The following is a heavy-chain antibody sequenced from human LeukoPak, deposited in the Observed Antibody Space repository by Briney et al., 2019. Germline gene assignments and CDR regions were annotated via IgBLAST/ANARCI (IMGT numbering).Heavy chain of an antibody. Sequence: PSETLSLTCAVYGRSFSGYYWSWIRQPPGKGREGMGEINHSGSTNHTPSLKTRVTISVDTSKTQFSLKRSSVTAADTAVYYCARGSGIMARYGMDVWGHGTTVTVSS. CDR2: INHSGST. CDR3: ARGSGIMARYGMDV. D-gene: IGHD6-13*01. J-gene: IGHJ6*02. V-gene: IGHV4-34*01. CDR1: GRSFSGYY.